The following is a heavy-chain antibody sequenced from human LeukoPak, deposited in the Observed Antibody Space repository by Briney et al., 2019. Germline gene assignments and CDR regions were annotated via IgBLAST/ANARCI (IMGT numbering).Heavy chain of an antibody. CDR2: INPSGGST. D-gene: IGHD6-6*01. V-gene: IGHV1-46*01. CDR3: AREVRAAPEIYYYYGMDV. CDR1: GYTFTSYY. J-gene: IGHJ6*02. Sequence: ASVKVSCKASGYTFTSYYMHWVRQAPGQGLEWMGIINPSGGSTSYAQKFQGRVTMTRDTSTSTVYMELSSLRSEDTAVYYCAREVRAAPEIYYYYGMDVWGQGTTVTVSS.